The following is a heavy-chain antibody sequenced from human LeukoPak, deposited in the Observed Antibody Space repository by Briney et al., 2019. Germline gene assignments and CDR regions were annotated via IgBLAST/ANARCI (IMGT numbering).Heavy chain of an antibody. D-gene: IGHD3-9*01. CDR3: AREDYDILTGYSKSYYFDY. J-gene: IGHJ4*02. Sequence: ASVKVSCKASGYTFTSYGISWVRQAPGQGLEWMGWISAYNGNTNYAQKFQGRVTMTTDTSTSTAYMELRSLRSDDTAVYYCAREDYDILTGYSKSYYFDYWGQGTLVTVSS. CDR1: GYTFTSYG. CDR2: ISAYNGNT. V-gene: IGHV1-18*01.